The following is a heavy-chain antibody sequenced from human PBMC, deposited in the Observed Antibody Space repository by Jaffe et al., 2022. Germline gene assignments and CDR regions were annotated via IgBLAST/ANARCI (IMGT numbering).Heavy chain of an antibody. D-gene: IGHD3-10*01. CDR3: TRVVSGTGNYYYYMDV. V-gene: IGHV3-49*04. J-gene: IGHJ6*03. CDR2: IRSKFYGGTV. CDR1: GFTFGDHL. Sequence: EVHLVESGGDLAQPGRSLRLSCTASGFTFGDHLLSWVRQTPAKGLEWIGFIRSKFYGGTVDYAASVKGRFTISRDDSKSTAYLQMDSLKAEDTAVYYCTRVVSGTGNYYYYMDVWGKGTTVTVSS.